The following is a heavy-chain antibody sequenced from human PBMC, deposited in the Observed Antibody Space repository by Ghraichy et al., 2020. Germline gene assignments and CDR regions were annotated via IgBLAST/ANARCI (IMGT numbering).Heavy chain of an antibody. CDR3: ARGGSGNYFLDY. CDR2: INRDGSGT. Sequence: ETLSLTCVASGFTFSSSWMHWVRQAPGKGLVWVSRINRDGSGTNYADSVKGRFTISRDNAKNTLYLQMNSLRAEDTAVYYCARGGSGNYFLDYWGQGTLVTVSS. V-gene: IGHV3-74*01. J-gene: IGHJ4*02. D-gene: IGHD1-26*01. CDR1: GFTFSSSW.